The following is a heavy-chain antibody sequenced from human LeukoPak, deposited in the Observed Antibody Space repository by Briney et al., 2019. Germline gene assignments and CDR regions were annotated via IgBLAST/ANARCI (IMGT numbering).Heavy chain of an antibody. CDR2: IYYSGST. J-gene: IGHJ3*02. Sequence: PSETLSLTCTVSGGSISSSSYYWGWIRQPPGKGLEWIGSIYYSGSTYYNPSLKSRVTISVDTSKNQLSLKLSSVAAADTAVYYCARVSPQWELDAFDIWGQGTMVTVSS. CDR1: GGSISSSSYY. D-gene: IGHD1-26*01. V-gene: IGHV4-39*01. CDR3: ARVSPQWELDAFDI.